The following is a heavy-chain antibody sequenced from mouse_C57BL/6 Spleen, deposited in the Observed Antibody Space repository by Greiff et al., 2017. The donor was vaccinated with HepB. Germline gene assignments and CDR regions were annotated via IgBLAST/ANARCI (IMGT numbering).Heavy chain of an antibody. CDR3: ARRGIYYDYDVYFDY. Sequence: QVQLQQSGAELVRPGTSVKMSCKASGYTFTNYWIGWAKQRPGHGLEWIGDIYPGGGYTNYNEKFKGKATLTADKSSSTAYMQFSSLTSEDSAIYYCARRGIYYDYDVYFDYWGQGTTLTVSS. CDR1: GYTFTNYW. V-gene: IGHV1-63*01. CDR2: IYPGGGYT. J-gene: IGHJ2*01. D-gene: IGHD2-4*01.